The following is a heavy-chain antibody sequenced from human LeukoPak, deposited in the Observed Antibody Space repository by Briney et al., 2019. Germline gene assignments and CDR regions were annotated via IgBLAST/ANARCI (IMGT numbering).Heavy chain of an antibody. D-gene: IGHD2-21*02. CDR3: AREEGGDQLDY. Sequence: PSETLSLTCTVSGYSISSGYYWGWIRQPPGEGLGWIGSNHHSGSTYYNPPFKSRVTISVDTSKNQFSLKLSSVTAADTAVYYCAREEGGDQLDYWGQGTLVTVSS. V-gene: IGHV4-38-2*02. J-gene: IGHJ4*02. CDR2: NHHSGST. CDR1: GYSISSGYY.